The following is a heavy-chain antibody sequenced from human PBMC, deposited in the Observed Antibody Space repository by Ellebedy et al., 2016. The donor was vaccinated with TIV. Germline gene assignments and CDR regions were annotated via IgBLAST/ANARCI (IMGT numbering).Heavy chain of an antibody. CDR2: ISGSSTYI. V-gene: IGHV3-21*01. CDR1: GFTFSSYT. J-gene: IGHJ4*02. Sequence: GESLKISCAASGFTFSSYTMNWVRQAPGKGLEWVSSISGSSTYIYYADSVKGRFAISRDNAKNTLYLQMNSLRAEDTAVYYCARDGIVGGPTEYYFDSWGQGTLVAVSS. D-gene: IGHD1-26*01. CDR3: ARDGIVGGPTEYYFDS.